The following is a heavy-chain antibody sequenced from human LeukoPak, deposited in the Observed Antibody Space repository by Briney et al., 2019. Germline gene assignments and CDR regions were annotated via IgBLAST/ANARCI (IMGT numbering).Heavy chain of an antibody. Sequence: SVEVSCKASGGTFSSYAISWVRQAPGQGLEWKGRIIPIFGTANYAQKFQGRVTITTDESTSTAYMELSSLRSEDTAVYYCAREGVATMDIDYWGQGTLVTVS. CDR2: IIPIFGTA. V-gene: IGHV1-69*05. CDR3: AREGVATMDIDY. J-gene: IGHJ4*02. D-gene: IGHD5-24*01. CDR1: GGTFSSYA.